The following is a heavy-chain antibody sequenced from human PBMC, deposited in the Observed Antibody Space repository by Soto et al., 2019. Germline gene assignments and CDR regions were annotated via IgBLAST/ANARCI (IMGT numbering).Heavy chain of an antibody. Sequence: PSETLSLTCSVSGGSISSSDYSWGWIRQPPGKGLEWIGNIYYSGSTYYNPSLKSRVTMSVDTSTNQFSLKLSSLTAADTAVYYCARVPPNHYGDNPGYFDYWGQGTLVTVSS. CDR1: GGSISSSDYS. J-gene: IGHJ4*02. CDR3: ARVPPNHYGDNPGYFDY. D-gene: IGHD4-17*01. CDR2: IYYSGST. V-gene: IGHV4-39*07.